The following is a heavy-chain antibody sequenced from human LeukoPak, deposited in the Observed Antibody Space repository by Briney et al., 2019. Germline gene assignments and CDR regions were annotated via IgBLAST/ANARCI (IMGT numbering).Heavy chain of an antibody. CDR1: GGTFSIYA. J-gene: IGHJ4*02. CDR2: IIPILGIA. V-gene: IGHV1-69*04. D-gene: IGHD6-19*01. Sequence: SVKVSCKASGGTFSIYAISWVRQAPGQGLEWMGRIIPILGIANYAQKFQGRVTITADKSTSTAYMELSSLRSEDTAVYYCARDHYLAVAGTKGDDYWGQGTLVTVSS. CDR3: ARDHYLAVAGTKGDDY.